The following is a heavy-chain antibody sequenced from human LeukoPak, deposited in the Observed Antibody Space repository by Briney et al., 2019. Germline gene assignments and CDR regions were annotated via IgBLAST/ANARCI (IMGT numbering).Heavy chain of an antibody. CDR2: ISRASESI. D-gene: IGHD3-22*01. V-gene: IGHV3-21*01. Sequence: TGGSLRLSCAASGFTFNTYSMSWVRQAPGKGLEWVSIISRASESIFYADSVKGRFTISRDNAKNTLNLQMNSLRAEDTAVYYCARDLGQYYDTSDNWFDPWGQGTLVTVSS. CDR3: ARDLGQYYDTSDNWFDP. CDR1: GFTFNTYS. J-gene: IGHJ5*02.